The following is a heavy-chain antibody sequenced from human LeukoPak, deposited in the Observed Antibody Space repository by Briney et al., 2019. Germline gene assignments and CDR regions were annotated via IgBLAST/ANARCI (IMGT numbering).Heavy chain of an antibody. V-gene: IGHV3-7*01. CDR1: GGSISSYY. Sequence: PSETLSLTCTVSGGSISSYYWSWIRQPPGKGLEWVANIKQDGSEKYYVDSVKGRFTISRDNAKNSLYLQMNSLRAEDTAVYYCARVGGVAAARFDYWGQGTLVTVSS. CDR2: IKQDGSEK. J-gene: IGHJ4*02. D-gene: IGHD6-13*01. CDR3: ARVGGVAAARFDY.